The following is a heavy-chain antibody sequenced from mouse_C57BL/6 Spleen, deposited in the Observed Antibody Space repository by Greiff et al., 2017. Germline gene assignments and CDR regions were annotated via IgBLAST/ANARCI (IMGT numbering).Heavy chain of an antibody. CDR3: ARNYGSYVDY. CDR2: ISSGSSTI. J-gene: IGHJ2*01. V-gene: IGHV5-17*01. D-gene: IGHD1-1*01. Sequence: DVKLVESGGGLVKPGGSLKLSCAASGFTFSDYGMHWVRQAPEKGLEWVAYISSGSSTIYYADTVKGRFTISRDNAKNTLFLQMTSLRSEDTAMYYCARNYGSYVDYWGQGTTLTVSS. CDR1: GFTFSDYG.